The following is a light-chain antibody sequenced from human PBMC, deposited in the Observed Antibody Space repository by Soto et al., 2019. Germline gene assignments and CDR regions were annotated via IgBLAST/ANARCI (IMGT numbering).Light chain of an antibody. CDR2: DAS. CDR3: QQYNSYRT. CDR1: QSISSW. V-gene: IGKV1-5*01. Sequence: DIQMTQSPSTLSAAVGDRVTITCRASQSISSWLAWYQQKPGKAPKLLIYDASSLESGVPSRFSGSGAATEFTLTISILQPDDFATYYCQQYNSYRTFGQGTKVEIK. J-gene: IGKJ1*01.